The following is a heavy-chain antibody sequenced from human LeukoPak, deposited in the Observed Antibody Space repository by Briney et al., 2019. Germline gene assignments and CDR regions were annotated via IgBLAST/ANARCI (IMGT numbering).Heavy chain of an antibody. CDR1: GYTFTSYA. CDR3: ARDGDVTVDY. J-gene: IGHJ4*02. D-gene: IGHD2-8*02. V-gene: IGHV1-18*01. CDR2: ISAYNGNT. Sequence: ASVKVSCKASGYTFTSYAMNWVRRAPGQGLEWMGWISAYNGNTNYAQKLQGRVTMTTDTSTSTAYMELRSLRSDDTAVYYCARDGDVTVDYWGQGTLVTVSS.